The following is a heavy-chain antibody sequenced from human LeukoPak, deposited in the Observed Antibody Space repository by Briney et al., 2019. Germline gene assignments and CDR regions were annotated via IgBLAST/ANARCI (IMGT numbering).Heavy chain of an antibody. D-gene: IGHD6-19*01. CDR1: GGSISSYY. CDR2: IYYSGST. Sequence: SETLSLTCTVSGGSISSYYWSWIRQPPGKGLEWIGYIYYSGSTNYNPSLKSRVTISVDTSKDQFSLKLSSVTAADTAVYYCARRPLAVAGQGFDYWGQGTLVTVSS. V-gene: IGHV4-59*08. J-gene: IGHJ4*02. CDR3: ARRPLAVAGQGFDY.